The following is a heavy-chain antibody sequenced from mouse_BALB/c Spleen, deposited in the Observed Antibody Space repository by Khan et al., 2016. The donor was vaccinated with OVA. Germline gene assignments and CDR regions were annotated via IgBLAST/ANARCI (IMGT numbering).Heavy chain of an antibody. V-gene: IGHV3-2*02. CDR3: ARTARIKY. D-gene: IGHD1-2*01. CDR1: GYSITSGYG. CDR2: ISKGGRT. Sequence: EVELVESGPGLVKPSQSLSLTCTVTGYSITSGYGWNWIRQFPGNKLEWMGYISKGGRTNYNPSLKSRISITRDTSKNQFFLQLNSVTTEDTATYYCARTARIKYWGQGTTLTVSS. J-gene: IGHJ2*01.